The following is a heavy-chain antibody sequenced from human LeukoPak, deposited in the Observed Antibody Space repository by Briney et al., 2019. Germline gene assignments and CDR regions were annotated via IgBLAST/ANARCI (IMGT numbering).Heavy chain of an antibody. D-gene: IGHD2-15*01. Sequence: LSLTCAVYGGSFSGYYWSWVRQAPGKGLEWVAVISYDGSNKYYADSVKGRFTISRDNSKNTLYLQMNSLRAEDTAVYYCARDIVGDCSGGSCHESEDFDYWGQGTLVTVSS. CDR1: GGSFSGYY. J-gene: IGHJ4*02. V-gene: IGHV3-30-3*01. CDR3: ARDIVGDCSGGSCHESEDFDY. CDR2: ISYDGSNK.